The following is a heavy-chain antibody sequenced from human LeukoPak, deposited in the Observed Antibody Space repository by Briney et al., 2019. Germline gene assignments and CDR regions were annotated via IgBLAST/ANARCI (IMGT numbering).Heavy chain of an antibody. Sequence: SETLSLTCTVSGGSISSYFWTWIRQPPGKGLEWIGNIYYSGSTDYNPSLKSRVTLSIDTSKNQFSLKVSSVTAADTAVYYCARENIATAGFDYWGQGTLVTVSS. CDR1: GGSISSYF. CDR3: ARENIATAGFDY. CDR2: IYYSGST. V-gene: IGHV4-59*01. D-gene: IGHD2/OR15-2a*01. J-gene: IGHJ4*02.